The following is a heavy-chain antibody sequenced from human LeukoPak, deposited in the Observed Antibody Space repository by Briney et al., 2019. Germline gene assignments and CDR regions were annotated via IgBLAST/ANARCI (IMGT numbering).Heavy chain of an antibody. J-gene: IGHJ3*02. Sequence: GGSLRLSCAASGFMFSRYWMSWVRQAPGKGLEWVANIKEDGSEKDYVDYVKGRFTISRDNAKNSLYLQMNSLRAEDTAVYYCATWKISDAFDIWGQGTMVTVSS. D-gene: IGHD3-3*02. V-gene: IGHV3-7*01. CDR2: IKEDGSEK. CDR1: GFMFSRYW. CDR3: ATWKISDAFDI.